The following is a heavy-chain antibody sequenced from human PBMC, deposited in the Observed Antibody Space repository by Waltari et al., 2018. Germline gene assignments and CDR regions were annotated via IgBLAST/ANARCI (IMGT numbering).Heavy chain of an antibody. V-gene: IGHV1-8*03. CDR3: ARGRGFLESLMY. CDR2: MNPKSGNS. Sequence: QVHLAQSGAEVRKPGASVKVSCKASGYTFASYDIHWAPQATGQGREWMGWMNPKSGNSGYAQKFQGRVTLTRNTSITTAYMEVSSLRSEDTALYYCARGRGFLESLMYWGQGTLVTVSS. J-gene: IGHJ4*02. D-gene: IGHD3-3*01. CDR1: GYTFASYD.